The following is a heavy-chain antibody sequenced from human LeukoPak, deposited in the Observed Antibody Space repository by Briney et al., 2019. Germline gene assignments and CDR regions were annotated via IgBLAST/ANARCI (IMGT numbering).Heavy chain of an antibody. D-gene: IGHD2-2*01. CDR3: ARDGAVVPAAMRYFQH. Sequence: PGGSLRLSCAASGFTFSDYYMSWIRQAPGKGLEWVSYISSSGSTIYYADSVKGRFTISRDNAKNSLYLQMNSLRAEDTAVYYCARDGAVVPAAMRYFQHWGQGTQVTVSS. CDR2: ISSSGSTI. V-gene: IGHV3-11*04. CDR1: GFTFSDYY. J-gene: IGHJ1*01.